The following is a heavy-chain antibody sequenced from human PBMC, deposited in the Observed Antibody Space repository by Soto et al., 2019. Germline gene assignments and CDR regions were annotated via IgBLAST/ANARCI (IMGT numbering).Heavy chain of an antibody. CDR1: GFTFSSYA. D-gene: IGHD3-10*01. CDR3: AKDGVLLEFGEMSYIDD. J-gene: IGHJ4*02. Sequence: EVQLLASGGGLVQPGGPLRLSCAAYGFTFSSYAMSWVRQAPGRGLEWASAISGSGERTYYADSVKGRFTISRDNSKNTRYMQMNSRKAEDTAVYYCAKDGVLLEFGEMSYIDDWGQGTLVTVCS. V-gene: IGHV3-23*01. CDR2: ISGSGERT.